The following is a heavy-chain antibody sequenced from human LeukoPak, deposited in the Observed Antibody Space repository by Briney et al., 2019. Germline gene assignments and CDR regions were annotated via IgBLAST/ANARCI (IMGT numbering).Heavy chain of an antibody. CDR2: IKSKTDGGTT. V-gene: IGHV3-15*01. J-gene: IGHJ6*02. D-gene: IGHD6-13*01. CDR3: TTDPNIGIAAAGTHYGMDV. CDR1: GFTFSNAW. Sequence: GGSLRLSCAASGFTFSNAWMSWVRQAPGKGLEWVGRIKSKTDGGTTDYAVPVKGRFTISRDDSKNTLYLQMNSLKTEDTAVYYCTTDPNIGIAAAGTHYGMDVWGQGTTVTVSS.